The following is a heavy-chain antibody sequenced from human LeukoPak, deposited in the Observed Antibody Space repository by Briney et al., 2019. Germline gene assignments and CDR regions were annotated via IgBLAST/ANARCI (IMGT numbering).Heavy chain of an antibody. J-gene: IGHJ5*01. CDR1: GSTFTNAL. CDR3: STDTHSLHADS. V-gene: IGHV3-15*04. D-gene: IGHD4-11*01. Sequence: GGSLRLSCAASGSTFTNALMAWVRQAPGKGLEWVGRIGTKTDGESAAYAAPVKGRFSISRDDSKNILYLQMNSLETEDTAVYYCSTDTHSLHADSWGRGTLVTVS. CDR2: IGTKTDGESA.